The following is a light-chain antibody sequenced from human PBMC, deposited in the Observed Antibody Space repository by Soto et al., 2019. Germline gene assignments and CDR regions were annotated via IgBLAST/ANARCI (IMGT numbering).Light chain of an antibody. CDR3: ASWDVRLVV. V-gene: IGLV1-44*01. CDR2: SNN. J-gene: IGLJ2*01. CDR1: SSNIGTNT. Sequence: QSVLTQPPSASGTPGKRVTISCSGSSSNIGTNTVIWYQQLPGTAPKLLIYSNNQRPSGVPDRFSVSKSGTSASLAISGLHSEDEAVYYCASWDVRLVVFGGGTKLTVL.